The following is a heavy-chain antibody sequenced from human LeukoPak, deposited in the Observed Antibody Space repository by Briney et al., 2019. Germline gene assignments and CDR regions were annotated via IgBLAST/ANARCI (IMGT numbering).Heavy chain of an antibody. CDR1: GGSISSGSNY. D-gene: IGHD2/OR15-2a*01. Sequence: PSETLSLTCTVSGGSISSGSNYWSWIRQPAGKGPEWIGRIYTTGIPNYNPSLKSRVTISVDKSKNQFSLKLSSVTAADTAVYFCTRDGVFYASGTLLLPDSWGQGILVTVSS. J-gene: IGHJ5*01. CDR3: TRDGVFYASGTLLLPDS. CDR2: IYTTGIP. V-gene: IGHV4-61*02.